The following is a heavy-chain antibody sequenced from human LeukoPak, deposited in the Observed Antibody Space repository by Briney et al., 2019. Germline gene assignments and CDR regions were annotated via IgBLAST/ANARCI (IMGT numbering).Heavy chain of an antibody. J-gene: IGHJ3*02. CDR3: ARVGKLRYFDWLSDAFDI. Sequence: PGGSLRLSCAASGFTFSSYAMHWVRQAPGKGLEWVSSISSSSSYIYYADSVKGRFTISRDNAKNSLYLQMNSLRAEDTAVYYCARVGKLRYFDWLSDAFDIWGQGTMVTVSS. CDR1: GFTFSSYA. V-gene: IGHV3-21*01. D-gene: IGHD3-9*01. CDR2: ISSSSSYI.